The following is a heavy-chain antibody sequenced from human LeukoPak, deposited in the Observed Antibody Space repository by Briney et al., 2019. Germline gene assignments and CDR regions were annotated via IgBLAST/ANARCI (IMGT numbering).Heavy chain of an antibody. J-gene: IGHJ6*01. D-gene: IGHD3-10*01. V-gene: IGHV1-24*01. CDR2: FDLDDSET. CDR1: GYRLTELS. CDR3: AQAGTGSGSLVRPNYYGMEV. Sequence: ASVTVSCKVSGYRLTELSMHWVRLAPAPGKERQGGFDLDDSETTYAQKYQGKGTMTEDRSTAKTYLQLRSHSSEDQAVYYCAQAGTGSGSLVRPNYYGMEVWGEGDTGTVSS.